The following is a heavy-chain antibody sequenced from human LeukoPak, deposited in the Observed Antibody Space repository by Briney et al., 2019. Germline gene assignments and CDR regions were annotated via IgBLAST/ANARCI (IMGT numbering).Heavy chain of an antibody. CDR1: GFTFSDYY. Sequence: GGSLRLSCAASGFTFSDYYMSWIRQAPGKGLEWDSAIYSGGSTYYAASVKGRFTISRDNSKNTLYLQMNSLRAEDTAVYYCARDSSYYYDSSGWDYWGQGTLVTVSS. J-gene: IGHJ4*02. CDR3: ARDSSYYYDSSGWDY. V-gene: IGHV3-66*01. CDR2: IYSGGST. D-gene: IGHD3-22*01.